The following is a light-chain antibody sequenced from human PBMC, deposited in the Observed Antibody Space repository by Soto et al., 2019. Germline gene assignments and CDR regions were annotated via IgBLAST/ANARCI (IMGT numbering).Light chain of an antibody. CDR3: QQYNNWPLT. CDR2: AAS. J-gene: IGKJ4*01. CDR1: QSVSNS. Sequence: EIVMTQSPATLSVSPGERATLSCRASQSVSNSLAWYQQRPGQAPRLLIYAASTRATGIPARFSGSGSGTEFTLTISSLQSEDFAVYYCQQYNNWPLTFGGGTKVEIK. V-gene: IGKV3-15*01.